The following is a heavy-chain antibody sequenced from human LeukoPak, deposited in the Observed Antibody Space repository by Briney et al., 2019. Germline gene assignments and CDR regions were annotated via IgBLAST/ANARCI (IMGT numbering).Heavy chain of an antibody. D-gene: IGHD1-26*01. V-gene: IGHV4-31*03. J-gene: IGHJ5*02. CDR1: GGSISSGGYY. CDR2: IYYSGST. CDR3: ARALDQWELLDNWFDP. Sequence: SQTLSLTCTVSGGSISSGGYYWSWIRQHPGKGLEWIGYIYYSGSTYYSPSLKSRVTISVDTSKNQFSLKLSSVTAADTAVYYCARALDQWELLDNWFDPWGQGTLVTVSS.